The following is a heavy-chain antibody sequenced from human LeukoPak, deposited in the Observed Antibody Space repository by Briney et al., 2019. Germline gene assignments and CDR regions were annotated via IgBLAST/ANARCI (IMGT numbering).Heavy chain of an antibody. D-gene: IGHD3-9*01. CDR1: GFTFSSYA. J-gene: IGHJ4*02. CDR2: ISGGGATT. Sequence: GGSLRLSCAASGFTFSSYAMSWVRQSPGKGLQWVSAISGGGATTYYSDFADSVKGRFTISRDNSKNTLYLQMNSLRAEDTAVYYCAKFYDVLTGYFDCWGQGALVTVSS. V-gene: IGHV3-23*01. CDR3: AKFYDVLTGYFDC.